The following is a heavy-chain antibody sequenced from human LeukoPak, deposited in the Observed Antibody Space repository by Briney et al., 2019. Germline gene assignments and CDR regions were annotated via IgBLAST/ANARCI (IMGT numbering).Heavy chain of an antibody. V-gene: IGHV4-34*01. J-gene: IGHJ4*02. CDR2: INHSGST. D-gene: IGHD3-9*01. CDR1: GRSFSGYY. Sequence: KPSETLSLTCAVYGRSFSGYYWSWIRQPPGKGLEWIGEINHSGSTNYNPSLKSRVTISVDTSKNQFSLKLSSVTAADTAVYYCASRSAYYDILTGYYRRSTPFDYWGQGTLVTVSS. CDR3: ASRSAYYDILTGYYRRSTPFDY.